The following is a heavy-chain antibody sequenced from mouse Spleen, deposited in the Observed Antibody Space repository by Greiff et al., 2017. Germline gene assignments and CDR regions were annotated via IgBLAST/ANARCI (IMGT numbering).Heavy chain of an antibody. CDR2: INPKKGGT. CDR1: GYTSIDYY. CDR3: ARILEDYFDF. Sequence: EVQLQQSGPELVKPGASVKMSCKASGYTSIDYYLNWVKQSHGKSLEWIGDINPKKGGTNYNQKFKGKATLTVDKSSSTVYMELRSLTSEDSAVYYCARILEDYFDFWGQGTPLTVSS. V-gene: IGHV1-26*01. J-gene: IGHJ2*01.